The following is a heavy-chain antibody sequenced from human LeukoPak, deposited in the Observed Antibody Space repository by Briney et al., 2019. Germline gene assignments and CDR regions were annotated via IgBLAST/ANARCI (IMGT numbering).Heavy chain of an antibody. CDR1: VGSISSYY. J-gene: IGHJ5*02. CDR3: ARGPRWFDP. V-gene: IGHV4-59*01. Sequence: SETLSLTCTVSVGSISSYYWSWIRQPPGKGLEWIGYIYYSGSTNYNPSLKSRVTISVDTSKNQFSLKLSSVTAADTAVYYCARGPRWFDPWGQGTLVTVSS. CDR2: IYYSGST.